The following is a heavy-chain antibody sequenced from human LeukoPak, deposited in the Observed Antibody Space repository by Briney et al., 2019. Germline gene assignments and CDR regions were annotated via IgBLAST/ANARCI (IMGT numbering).Heavy chain of an antibody. J-gene: IGHJ4*02. CDR3: ARADVLPWFGESYYFDY. CDR1: GGSISSGGYY. Sequence: SQTLSLTCTVSGGSISSGGYYWSWVRQHPGKGLEWIGYIYYSGSTYYNPSLKSRVTISVDTSKNQFSLKLSSVTAADTAVYYCARADVLPWFGESYYFDYWGQGTLVTVSS. D-gene: IGHD3-10*01. CDR2: IYYSGST. V-gene: IGHV4-31*03.